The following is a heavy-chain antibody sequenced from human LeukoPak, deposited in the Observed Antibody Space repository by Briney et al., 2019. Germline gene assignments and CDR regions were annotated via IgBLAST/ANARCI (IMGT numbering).Heavy chain of an antibody. V-gene: IGHV3-15*01. D-gene: IGHD1-26*01. CDR3: TRIIKSGSFYY. J-gene: IGHJ4*02. CDR2: IKSKTDGGTT. CDR1: GFTFSNAW. Sequence: PGGSLRLSCAASGFTFSNAWMNWVRQAPGKGLEWVGRIKSKTDGGTTDYAAPVKGRFTISRDDSTNTLFLQMNSLKTEDTALYYCTRIIKSGSFYYWGQGTLVTVSS.